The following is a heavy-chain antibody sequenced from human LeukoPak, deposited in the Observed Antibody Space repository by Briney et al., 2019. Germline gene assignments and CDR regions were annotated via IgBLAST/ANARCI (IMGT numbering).Heavy chain of an antibody. CDR2: IYTSGST. D-gene: IGHD3-10*01. CDR3: ARGGGSGSYSRPFYIDI. CDR1: GGSISSGSYY. J-gene: IGHJ3*02. V-gene: IGHV4-61*02. Sequence: SETLSLTCTVSGGSISSGSYYWSWIRQPAGKGLEWIGRIYTSGSTNYNPSLKSRVTISVDTSKNQFSLKLSSVTAADTAVYYCARGGGSGSYSRPFYIDIWGQGTMVTVSS.